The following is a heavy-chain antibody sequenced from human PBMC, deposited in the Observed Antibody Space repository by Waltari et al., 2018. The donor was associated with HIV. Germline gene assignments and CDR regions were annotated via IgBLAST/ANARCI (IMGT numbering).Heavy chain of an antibody. J-gene: IGHJ5*02. V-gene: IGHV3-9*01. CDR3: ARGPMYKWFDP. D-gene: IGHD3-10*02. Sequence: EVQLVESGGDLVQPGGSLRLSCAASGFRFDDYAMHWVRQAPGKGLEWVSGIGWRSGNIAYADSVGGRFTISRDNAKNSLYLRMNSLRPDDTGFYYCARGPMYKWFDPWGQGTLVTVSS. CDR1: GFRFDDYA. CDR2: IGWRSGNI.